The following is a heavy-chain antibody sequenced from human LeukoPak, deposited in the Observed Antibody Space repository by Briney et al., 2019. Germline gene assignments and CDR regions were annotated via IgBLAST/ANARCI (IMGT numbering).Heavy chain of an antibody. J-gene: IGHJ5*01. CDR1: GYSFTSYW. Sequence: LGESLKISCKGSGYSFTSYWIGWVRQMPGKGLEWMGIIYPADSDTRYSPSFQGQVTFSADKSITTAYLQWRSLKASDTGIYYCARHDRPYSSSDNWFDSWGQGTLVTVSS. D-gene: IGHD6-13*01. CDR2: IYPADSDT. CDR3: ARHDRPYSSSDNWFDS. V-gene: IGHV5-51*01.